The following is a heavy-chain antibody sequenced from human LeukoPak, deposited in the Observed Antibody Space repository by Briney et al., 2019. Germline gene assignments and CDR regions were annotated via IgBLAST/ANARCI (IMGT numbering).Heavy chain of an antibody. Sequence: GGSLRLSCVASGFTFSTHAMSWVRLAPGKGLEWVSYISSSSSTIYYADSVKGRFTISRDNAKNSLYLQMNSLRAEDTAVYYCARDRGIQLWYNWGQGTLVTVSS. D-gene: IGHD5-18*01. CDR3: ARDRGIQLWYN. J-gene: IGHJ4*02. CDR1: GFTFSTHA. V-gene: IGHV3-48*01. CDR2: ISSSSSTI.